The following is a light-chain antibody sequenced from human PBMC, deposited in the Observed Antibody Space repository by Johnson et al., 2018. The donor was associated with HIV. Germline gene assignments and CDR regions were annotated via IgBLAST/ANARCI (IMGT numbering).Light chain of an antibody. CDR1: SSNIGNNF. V-gene: IGLV1-51*01. Sequence: QSVLTQSPSVSAAPGQKVTISCSGSSSNIGNNFVSWYQQLPGTAPKLLIYDNNKRPSGIPDRFSGSKSGTSATLDITGLQPGDEAEYYCGTWDGSLSLYVFGTGTKVTVL. J-gene: IGLJ1*01. CDR3: GTWDGSLSLYV. CDR2: DNN.